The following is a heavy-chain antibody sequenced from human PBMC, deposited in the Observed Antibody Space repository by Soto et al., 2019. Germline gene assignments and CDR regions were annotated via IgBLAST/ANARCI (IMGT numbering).Heavy chain of an antibody. V-gene: IGHV3-33*01. Sequence: GGSLRLSCAASGFTFSSYGMHWVRQAPGKGLEWVAVIWYDGSNKYYADSVKGRFTISRDNSKNTLYLQMNSLRAEDTAVYYCARDRWFNWGSPSYYFDYWGQGTLVTVSS. D-gene: IGHD7-27*01. J-gene: IGHJ4*02. CDR1: GFTFSSYG. CDR2: IWYDGSNK. CDR3: ARDRWFNWGSPSYYFDY.